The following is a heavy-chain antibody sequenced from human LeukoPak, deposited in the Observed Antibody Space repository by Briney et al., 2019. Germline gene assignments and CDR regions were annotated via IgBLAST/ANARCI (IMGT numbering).Heavy chain of an antibody. CDR2: ISDDGRKK. CDR3: AKDSKNYAIDY. Sequence: GGSLGLSCGASGFTFSSYGVHWVRQAPGKGLEWVAVISDDGRKKYYADSVKGRFTISRDNSKNTLYLQMNSLRAEDTAVYYYAKDSKNYAIDYWGQGTLVTVSS. CDR1: GFTFSSYG. D-gene: IGHD3-16*01. J-gene: IGHJ4*02. V-gene: IGHV3-30*18.